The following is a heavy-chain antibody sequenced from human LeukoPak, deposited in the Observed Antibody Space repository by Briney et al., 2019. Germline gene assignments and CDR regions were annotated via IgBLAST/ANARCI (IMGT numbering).Heavy chain of an antibody. J-gene: IGHJ4*02. CDR2: IYYSGST. V-gene: IGHV4-39*07. CDR3: ARDSFASYFDY. D-gene: IGHD3-3*01. Sequence: SETLSLTCTVSGGSISSSSYYWGWIRQPPGKGLEWIGSIYYSGSTYYNPSLKSRVTISVDTSKNQFSLKLSSVTAADTAVHYCARDSFASYFDYWGQGTLVTVSS. CDR1: GGSISSSSYY.